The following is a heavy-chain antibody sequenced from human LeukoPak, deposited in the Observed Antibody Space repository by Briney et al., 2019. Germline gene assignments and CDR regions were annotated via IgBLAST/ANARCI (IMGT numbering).Heavy chain of an antibody. CDR2: IYTSGST. CDR1: GGSISSYH. J-gene: IGHJ4*02. CDR3: ARRALQLWVSAQTHYFDY. V-gene: IGHV4-4*07. Sequence: PSETLSLTCTVSGGSISSYHWSWIRQPAGKGLEWIGRIYTSGSTNYNPSLKSRVTISVDTSKNQFSLKLSSVTAADTAVYYCARRALQLWVSAQTHYFDYWGQGTLVTVSS. D-gene: IGHD5-18*01.